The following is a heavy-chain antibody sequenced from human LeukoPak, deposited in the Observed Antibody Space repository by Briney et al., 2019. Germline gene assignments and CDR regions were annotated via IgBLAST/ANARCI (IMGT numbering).Heavy chain of an antibody. CDR1: GDSVSSNSAA. V-gene: IGHV6-1*01. Sequence: SQTLSLTCAISGDSVSSNSAAWNRIRQSPSRGLEWLGRTYYRSKWYNDYAVSVKSRITINPDTSKNQFSLQLNSVTPEDTAVYYCAKFFTGEYVRAFDIWGQGTMVTVSS. CDR2: TYYRSKWYN. D-gene: IGHD3-10*02. J-gene: IGHJ3*02. CDR3: AKFFTGEYVRAFDI.